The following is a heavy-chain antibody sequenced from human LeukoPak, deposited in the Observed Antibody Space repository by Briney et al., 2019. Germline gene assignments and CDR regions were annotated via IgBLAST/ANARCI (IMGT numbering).Heavy chain of an antibody. CDR3: ARRCSGGSCYYRIDTFDI. CDR1: GGSISSSSYY. Sequence: SETLSLTCTVSGGSISSSSYYWDWIRQPPGKGLEWIGSIYYSGSTYYNPSPKSRVTISVDTSKNQFSLKLNSVTAADTAVYYCARRCSGGSCYYRIDTFDIWGQGTMVTVSS. CDR2: IYYSGST. V-gene: IGHV4-39*01. J-gene: IGHJ3*02. D-gene: IGHD2-15*01.